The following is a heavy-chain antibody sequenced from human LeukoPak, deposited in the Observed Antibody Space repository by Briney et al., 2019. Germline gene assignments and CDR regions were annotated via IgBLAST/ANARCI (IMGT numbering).Heavy chain of an antibody. V-gene: IGHV3-7*01. CDR3: AIAAGWEQAY. CDR1: GFTFSSYS. Sequence: GGSLRLSCAASGFTFSSYSMNRVRQAPGKGLEWVANIDQAGSAKHYVDSAKGRFTISRDNARNSIYLQMNSLRAEDTAVYYCAIAAGWEQAYWGQGTLVTVSS. CDR2: IDQAGSAK. D-gene: IGHD1-26*01. J-gene: IGHJ4*02.